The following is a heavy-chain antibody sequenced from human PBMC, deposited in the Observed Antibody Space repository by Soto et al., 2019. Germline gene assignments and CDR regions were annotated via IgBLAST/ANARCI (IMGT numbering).Heavy chain of an antibody. J-gene: IGHJ4*02. D-gene: IGHD6-6*01. CDR2: IYYSGST. CDR3: ARLYSSSSLFDY. Sequence: PSETLSLTCTVSGGSISSGGYYWSWIRQHPGKGLEWIGYIYYSGSTYYNPSLKSRVTISVDTSKNQFSLKLSSVTAADTAVYYCARLYSSSSLFDYWGQGTLVTVSS. V-gene: IGHV4-31*03. CDR1: GGSISSGGYY.